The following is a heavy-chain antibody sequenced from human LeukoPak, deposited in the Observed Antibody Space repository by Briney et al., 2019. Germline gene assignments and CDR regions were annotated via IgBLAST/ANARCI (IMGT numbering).Heavy chain of an antibody. Sequence: GGSLRLSCGASGFTFSSYAMNWVRQAPGKGLEWISSISGSGDNTYYADSVKGRFTISRDNSKNTLYLQMNSLRAEDTAVYYCAKDHYDSSGYYFDYWGQGTLVTVSS. D-gene: IGHD3-22*01. CDR1: GFTFSSYA. CDR3: AKDHYDSSGYYFDY. CDR2: ISGSGDNT. J-gene: IGHJ4*02. V-gene: IGHV3-23*01.